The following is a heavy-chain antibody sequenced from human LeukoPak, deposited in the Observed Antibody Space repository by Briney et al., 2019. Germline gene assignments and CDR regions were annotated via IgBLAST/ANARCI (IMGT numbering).Heavy chain of an antibody. CDR2: IYHSGST. J-gene: IGHJ4*02. D-gene: IGHD2-2*01. CDR3: ARASAGDCSSTSCCVFDY. CDR1: GGSISSGGYS. V-gene: IGHV4-30-2*01. Sequence: SQTLSLTCAVSGGSISSGGYSWSWIRQPPGKGLEWIGYIYHSGSTYYNPSLKSRVTISVDRSKNQFSLKLSSVTAADTAVYYCARASAGDCSSTSCCVFDYWGQGTLVTVSS.